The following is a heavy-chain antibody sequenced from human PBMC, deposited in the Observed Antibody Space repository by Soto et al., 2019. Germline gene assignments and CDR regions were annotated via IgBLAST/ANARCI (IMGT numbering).Heavy chain of an antibody. Sequence: ASVKVSCKASGYTFTSYYMHWVRQAPGQGLEWMGIINPSGGSTSYAQKFQGRVTMTRDTSTSTVYMELSSLRSEDTAVYYCVRAARITMVRGIKSPMRWFDPWGQGTLVTVSS. CDR3: VRAARITMVRGIKSPMRWFDP. D-gene: IGHD3-10*01. CDR1: GYTFTSYY. V-gene: IGHV1-46*03. J-gene: IGHJ5*02. CDR2: INPSGGST.